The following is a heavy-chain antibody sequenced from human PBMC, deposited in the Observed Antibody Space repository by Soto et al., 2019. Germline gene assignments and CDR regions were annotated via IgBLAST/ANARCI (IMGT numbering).Heavy chain of an antibody. CDR1: GGSISSGGYY. D-gene: IGHD1-26*01. CDR3: ARVDFIVGASGFLDP. Sequence: QVQLQESGPGLVKTSQTLSLTCTVSGGSISSGGYYWSWIRQHPGKGLEWIGYIYYSGRPYYNPSLKSRVTISVDTSKIQFSLKLSAVTAADTAVYYCARVDFIVGASGFLDPWGQGTLVTVSS. J-gene: IGHJ5*02. V-gene: IGHV4-31*03. CDR2: IYYSGRP.